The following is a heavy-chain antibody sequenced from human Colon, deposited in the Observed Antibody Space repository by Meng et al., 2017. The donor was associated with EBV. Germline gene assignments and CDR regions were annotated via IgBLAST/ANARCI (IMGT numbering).Heavy chain of an antibody. V-gene: IGHV4-34*01. D-gene: IGHD6-19*01. Sequence: QVHRRQWGQGFLRPSGTLSLPCAVYGGSFSGYYWSWIRQPPGKGLEWIGEINHSGSTNYNPSLKSRVTISVDTSKNQFSLKLSSVTAADTAVYFCARLYPPDQWLLTSDTSEYWGQGTLVTVSS. CDR2: INHSGST. CDR1: GGSFSGYY. J-gene: IGHJ4*02. CDR3: ARLYPPDQWLLTSDTSEY.